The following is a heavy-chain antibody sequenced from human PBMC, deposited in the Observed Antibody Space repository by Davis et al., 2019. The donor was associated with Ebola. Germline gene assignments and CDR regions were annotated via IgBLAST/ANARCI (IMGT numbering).Heavy chain of an antibody. CDR1: GGSFSGYY. V-gene: IGHV4-34*01. CDR3: ARHSYSSSWANAEYFQH. D-gene: IGHD6-13*01. Sequence: PSETLSLTCAVYGGSFSGYYWSWIRQPPGKGLEWIGEINHSGSTYYNPSLKSRVTISVDTSKNQFSLKLSSVTAADTAVYYCARHSYSSSWANAEYFQHWGQGTLVTVSS. CDR2: INHSGST. J-gene: IGHJ1*01.